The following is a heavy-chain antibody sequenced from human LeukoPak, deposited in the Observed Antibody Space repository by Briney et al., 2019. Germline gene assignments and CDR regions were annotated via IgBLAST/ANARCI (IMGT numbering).Heavy chain of an antibody. CDR3: AREGQRQGDY. CDR2: IYHSGST. V-gene: IGHV4-39*07. J-gene: IGHJ4*02. Sequence: SETLSLTCTVSGGSISSSSYYWGWIRQPPGKGLEWIGSIYHSGSTYYNSSLKSRVTMSVDTSKNQFSLNLSSVTAADTAVYYCAREGQRQGDYWGQGTLVTVSS. CDR1: GGSISSSSYY. D-gene: IGHD5-24*01.